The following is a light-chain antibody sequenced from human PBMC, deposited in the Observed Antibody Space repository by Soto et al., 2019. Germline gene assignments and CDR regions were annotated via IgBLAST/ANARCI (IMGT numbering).Light chain of an antibody. J-gene: IGKJ4*01. CDR2: GAS. CDR3: QQYGSSRRGLT. CDR1: QSVSSSY. Sequence: EIVLTQSPGTLSLSPGERATLSCRASQSVSSSYLAWYQQKPGQAPRLLIYGASSRATGIPDRFSGSGSGTYFTLTIRRLEPDDVSVYYCQQYGSSRRGLTCRGGTKVEIK. V-gene: IGKV3-20*01.